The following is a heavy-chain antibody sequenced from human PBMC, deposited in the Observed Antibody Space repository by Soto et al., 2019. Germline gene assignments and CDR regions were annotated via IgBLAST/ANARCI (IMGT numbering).Heavy chain of an antibody. CDR2: IYHSGST. V-gene: IGHV4-30-2*01. CDR1: GGSISSGGYS. D-gene: IGHD5-12*01. J-gene: IGHJ4*02. Sequence: QLQLQESGSGLVKPSQTLSLTCAVSGGSISSGGYSWSWIRQPPGKGLEWIGDIYHSGSTYYNPSLKSRVTISVYRPNNQFSLMLSSVTAADTAVYYCAAGGGLPRYYWGQGTLVTVSS. CDR3: AAGGGLPRYY.